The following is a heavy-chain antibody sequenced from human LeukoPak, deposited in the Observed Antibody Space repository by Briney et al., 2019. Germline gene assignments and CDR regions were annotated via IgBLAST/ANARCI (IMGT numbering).Heavy chain of an antibody. V-gene: IGHV4-31*03. J-gene: IGHJ4*02. CDR2: VYYSGSA. Sequence: PSQTLSLACTVSGVSISGGGYFCNWVRQHPGKGLEWIGYVYYSGSAYYNPSLESRVTISVDTSKNQFSLKLSTVTAADTAVYFCATPPPSSPYYFDYWGQGTLVTVSS. CDR3: ATPPPSSPYYFDY. CDR1: GVSISGGGYF.